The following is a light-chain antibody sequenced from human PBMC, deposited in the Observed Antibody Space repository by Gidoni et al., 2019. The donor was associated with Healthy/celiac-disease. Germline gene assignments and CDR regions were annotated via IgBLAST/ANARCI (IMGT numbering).Light chain of an antibody. Sequence: EIVMTQSPATLSVSPGERATLSCRASQSVSSNLAWYQQKPGQAPRLLIYGASTRATGIPARFSGSGSGTEFTLTISSPQSEDFAVYYCQHHGTFGPGTKVDIK. CDR2: GAS. CDR3: QHHGT. CDR1: QSVSSN. V-gene: IGKV3-15*01. J-gene: IGKJ3*01.